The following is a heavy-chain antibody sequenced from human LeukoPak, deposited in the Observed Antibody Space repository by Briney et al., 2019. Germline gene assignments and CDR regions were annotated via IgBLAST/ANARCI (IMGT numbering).Heavy chain of an antibody. J-gene: IGHJ4*02. V-gene: IGHV3-23*01. CDR1: GFTFNSFA. CDR3: AKRDF. CDR2: VTGHGGST. Sequence: SGGSLRLSCAASGFTFNSFAMNWVRQTPGKGLEWVSSVTGHGGSTYIADSVRGRFTISRDNSKNTLFLQMNSLRVDDTAIYYCAKRDFWGQGTLVTVSS.